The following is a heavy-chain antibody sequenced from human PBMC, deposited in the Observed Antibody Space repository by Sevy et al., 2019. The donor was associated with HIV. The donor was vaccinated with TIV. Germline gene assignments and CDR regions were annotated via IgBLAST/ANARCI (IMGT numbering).Heavy chain of an antibody. D-gene: IGHD5-12*01. CDR1: GFTFINHA. J-gene: IGHJ6*02. Sequence: GGSLRLSCAASGFTFINHAMHWVRQAPGKGLEWVTVISYDGSNKYYADSVKGQFTTSRDTSKSTVYLQMDSLRAEDTAVYYCARDLNSGYANYYYYGMDVWGQGTTVTVSS. CDR2: ISYDGSNK. CDR3: ARDLNSGYANYYYYGMDV. V-gene: IGHV3-30*04.